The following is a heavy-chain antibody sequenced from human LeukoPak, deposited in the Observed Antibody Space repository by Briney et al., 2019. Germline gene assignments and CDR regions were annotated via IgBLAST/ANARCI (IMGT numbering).Heavy chain of an antibody. CDR2: IDYSGNT. CDR1: GGSISSSDYY. V-gene: IGHV4-39*07. D-gene: IGHD3-16*01. Sequence: SETLSLTCTVSGGSISSSDYYWAWIRQPPGKGLEWIGNIDYSGNTYYNSSLKSRVTISIDTSKNQFSLRLNSVTAADTCVFYCASLRVPGYFDYGGQGTLVTVSS. J-gene: IGHJ4*03. CDR3: ASLRVPGYFDY.